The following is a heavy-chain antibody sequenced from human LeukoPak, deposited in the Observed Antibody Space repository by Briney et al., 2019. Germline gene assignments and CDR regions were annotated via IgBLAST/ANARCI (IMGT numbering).Heavy chain of an antibody. CDR1: GDSVSSNSDT. D-gene: IGHD1-26*01. CDR2: TYYRSKWYY. V-gene: IGHV6-1*01. J-gene: IGHJ4*02. Sequence: SQTLSLTCAISGDSVSSNSDTWNWIRQSPSRGLEWLGRTYYRSKWYYDYALSVKSRISINPDTSKNQFSLQLNSVTPEDTAVYYCAGTGSYLRYWDQGTLVTVSS. CDR3: AGTGSYLRY.